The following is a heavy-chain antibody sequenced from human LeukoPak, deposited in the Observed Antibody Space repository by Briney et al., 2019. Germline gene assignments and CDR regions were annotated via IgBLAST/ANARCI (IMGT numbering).Heavy chain of an antibody. Sequence: GGSLRLSCAASGFTFSSYTMGWVRQAPGKGLEWVSAISGSGGSTYYADSVKGRFTISRDNSKNTLYLQMNSLRAEDTAVYYCAKSGSRKYYDSSGYDYWGQGTLVTVSS. CDR3: AKSGSRKYYDSSGYDY. CDR1: GFTFSSYT. J-gene: IGHJ4*02. D-gene: IGHD3-22*01. V-gene: IGHV3-23*01. CDR2: ISGSGGST.